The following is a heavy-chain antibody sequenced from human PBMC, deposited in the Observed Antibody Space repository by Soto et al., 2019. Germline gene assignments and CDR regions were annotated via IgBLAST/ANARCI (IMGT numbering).Heavy chain of an antibody. Sequence: QVQLVQSGAEVKKPGSSVKVSCKASGGTFSSYAISWVRQAPGQGLEWMGGIIPIFGTANYAQKFQGRGTITADKSTSTAYMELSSLRSEDTAVYYCARASVVPAAIPPARAFDIWGQGTMVTVSS. J-gene: IGHJ3*02. D-gene: IGHD2-2*02. CDR1: GGTFSSYA. CDR3: ARASVVPAAIPPARAFDI. CDR2: IIPIFGTA. V-gene: IGHV1-69*06.